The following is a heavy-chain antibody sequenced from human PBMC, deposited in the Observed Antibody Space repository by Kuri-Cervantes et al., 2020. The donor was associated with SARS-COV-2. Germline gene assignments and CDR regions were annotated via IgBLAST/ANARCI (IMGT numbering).Heavy chain of an antibody. CDR3: ARDLTDSSSWYLYWFDP. CDR1: GGTFSSYA. CDR2: IIPILGTA. V-gene: IGHV1-69*04. J-gene: IGHJ5*02. D-gene: IGHD6-13*01. Sequence: SVKVSCKASGGTFSSYAISWVRQAPGQGLEWMGRIIPILGTANYAQKFQGRVTITADKSTGTAYMELSSLRSEDTAVYYCARDLTDSSSWYLYWFDPWGQGTLVTVSS.